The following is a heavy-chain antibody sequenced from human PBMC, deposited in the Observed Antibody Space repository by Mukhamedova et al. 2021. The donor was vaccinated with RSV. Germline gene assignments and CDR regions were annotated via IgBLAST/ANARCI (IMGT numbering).Heavy chain of an antibody. CDR3: ARKEAGTMLES. D-gene: IGHD1-7*01. Sequence: EWIGTIYKSGSAYYNPSLKSRVTISVDTSKNQISLNPNYVTATDTAVYYCARKEAGTMLESWGQGTLVTVSS. CDR2: IYKSGSA. V-gene: IGHV4-38-2*01. J-gene: IGHJ5*02.